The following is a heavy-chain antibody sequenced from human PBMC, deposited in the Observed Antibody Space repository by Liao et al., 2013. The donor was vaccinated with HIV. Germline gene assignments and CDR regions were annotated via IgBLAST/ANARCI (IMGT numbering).Heavy chain of an antibody. D-gene: IGHD3-22*01. V-gene: IGHV4-61*02. CDR3: ARELNYYDSGGYFRVQGGFDS. J-gene: IGHJ4*02. CDR2: ISSTGNT. CDR1: GGSISSGSYY. Sequence: QVQLQESGPGLVKPSQTLSLTCSVSGGSISSGSYYWSWIRQPAGRGLEWIGRISSTGNTNYNPSLKSRVIIALDTVKNQFSLQLRSLTAADTAVYYCARELNYYDSGGYFRVQGGFDSWGQGTLITVSS.